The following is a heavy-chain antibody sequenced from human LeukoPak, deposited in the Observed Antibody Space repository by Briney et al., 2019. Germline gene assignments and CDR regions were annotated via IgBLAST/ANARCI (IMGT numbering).Heavy chain of an antibody. CDR2: IRSKANSYAT. D-gene: IGHD6-13*01. Sequence: GGSLRLSCAASGFTFSGSAMHWVRQASGKGLEWVGRIRSKANSYATAYAASVKGRFTISRDDSKNTAYLQMNSLKTEDTAVYYCTRHSGAAAGTGYYYYYMDVWGKGTTVTVSS. V-gene: IGHV3-73*01. CDR3: TRHSGAAAGTGYYYYYMDV. J-gene: IGHJ6*03. CDR1: GFTFSGSA.